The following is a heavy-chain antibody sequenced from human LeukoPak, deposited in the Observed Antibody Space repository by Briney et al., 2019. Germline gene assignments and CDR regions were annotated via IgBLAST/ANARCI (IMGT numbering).Heavy chain of an antibody. Sequence: LGGSLRLSCAASGFAFSSYSVNWVRQAPGKGLEWVSSISSSSSYIYYADSVKGRFTISRDNAKNSLYLQMNSLRAEDTAVYYCARDRGNGFDYWGQGTLVTVSS. CDR3: ARDRGNGFDY. V-gene: IGHV3-21*01. CDR1: GFAFSSYS. CDR2: ISSSSSYI. J-gene: IGHJ4*02. D-gene: IGHD2-8*01.